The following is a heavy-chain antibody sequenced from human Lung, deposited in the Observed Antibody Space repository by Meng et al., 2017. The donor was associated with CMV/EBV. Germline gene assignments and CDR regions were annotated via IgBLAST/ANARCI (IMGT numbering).Heavy chain of an antibody. D-gene: IGHD2-2*01. CDR2: FYRGDFGT. CDR1: GFTFSSYA. J-gene: IGHJ4*02. V-gene: IGHV3-23*03. Sequence: GEXXKISCAASGFTFSSYAMSWVRQALGKGLEWVSVFYRGDFGTNYVDSVKGRFTISKDYSSNTLYLQMNSLRVEDTAVYYCVKDDTSGWGDYWGQGTRVTCCS. CDR3: VKDDTSGWGDY.